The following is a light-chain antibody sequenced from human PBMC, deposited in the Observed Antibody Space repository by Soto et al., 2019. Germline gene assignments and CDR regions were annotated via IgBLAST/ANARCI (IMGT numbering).Light chain of an antibody. CDR2: DAS. CDR3: QQHSNWPPIT. CDR1: QSVDCY. Sequence: EIVLTQSPATLSLSPGDRATLSCRASQSVDCYVAWYQQKPGQAPRLLIYDASTRATGVPARFSGSGSGAAFTLPTSSLLPEDFSIYYYQQHSNWPPITFGPGTKVDIK. V-gene: IGKV3-11*01. J-gene: IGKJ3*01.